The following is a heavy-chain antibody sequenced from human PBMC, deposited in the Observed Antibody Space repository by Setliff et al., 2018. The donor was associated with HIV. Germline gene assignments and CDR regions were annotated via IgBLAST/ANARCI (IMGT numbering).Heavy chain of an antibody. V-gene: IGHV1-8*02. D-gene: IGHD6-19*01. J-gene: IGHJ6*03. CDR1: AYTFNFYD. Sequence: GASVKVSCKSSAYTFNFYDINWVRQATGQGLEWVGWMNPNSGNTGYAQNFQGRVTMTRNTSISTAYMELSSLRSEDTAMYYCARALRRPVAGSVQYYYYMDVWGKGTTVTVSS. CDR3: ARALRRPVAGSVQYYYYMDV. CDR2: MNPNSGNT.